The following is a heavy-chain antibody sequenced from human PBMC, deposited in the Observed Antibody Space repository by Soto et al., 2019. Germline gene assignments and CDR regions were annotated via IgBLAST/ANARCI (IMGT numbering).Heavy chain of an antibody. CDR1: GFTFSSYG. Sequence: QVQLVESGGGVVQPGRSLRLSCAASGFTFSSYGMHWVRQAPGKGLEWVAVMSWDGSDEFYEETVKGRFTVSRDNSRNTLYLPMNSVRSEDTAVYYCAKEGCSGGICYGFDYWGQGTLVTVSS. D-gene: IGHD2-15*01. CDR3: AKEGCSGGICYGFDY. CDR2: MSWDGSDE. J-gene: IGHJ4*02. V-gene: IGHV3-30*18.